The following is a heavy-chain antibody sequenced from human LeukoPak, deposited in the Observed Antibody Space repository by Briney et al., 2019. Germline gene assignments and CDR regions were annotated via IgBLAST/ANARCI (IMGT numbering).Heavy chain of an antibody. J-gene: IGHJ6*03. Sequence: PSETLSLTCTVSGDSISSSRYYWGWIRQPPGKGLEWIGSVSYSGSPYYNPSLKSRVTTSVDKSQNQFSLKVNSLTAADTAVYYCATNGYYCMDVWGKGTTVTVSS. CDR2: VSYSGSP. CDR1: GDSISSSRYY. CDR3: ATNGYYCMDV. D-gene: IGHD2-8*01. V-gene: IGHV4-39*07.